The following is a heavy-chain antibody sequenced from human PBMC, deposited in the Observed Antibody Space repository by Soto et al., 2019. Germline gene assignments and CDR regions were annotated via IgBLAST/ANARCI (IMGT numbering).Heavy chain of an antibody. J-gene: IGHJ5*02. V-gene: IGHV6-1*01. CDR2: TYYRSKWYN. Sequence: PSQTLSLTCAISGDSVSSNSAAWNWIRQSPSRGLEWLGRTYYRSKWYNDYAVSVKSRITINPDTSKNQFSLQLNSVTPEDTAVYYCARVLLYSSSNYDWFDPSGQGTLVTVSS. CDR3: ARVLLYSSSNYDWFDP. D-gene: IGHD6-6*01. CDR1: GDSVSSNSAA.